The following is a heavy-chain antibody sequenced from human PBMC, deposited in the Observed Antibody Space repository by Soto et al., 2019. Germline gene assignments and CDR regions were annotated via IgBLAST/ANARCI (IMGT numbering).Heavy chain of an antibody. V-gene: IGHV3-11*01. Sequence: GGSLRLSCAASGFTFSDYYMSWIRQAPGKGLEWVSYISSSGSTIYYADSVKGRFTISRDNAKNSLYLQMNSLRAEDTAVYYCAREGDSWQLLQLNWFDPWGQGTLVTVSS. CDR1: GFTFSDYY. J-gene: IGHJ5*02. D-gene: IGHD2-15*01. CDR2: ISSSGSTI. CDR3: AREGDSWQLLQLNWFDP.